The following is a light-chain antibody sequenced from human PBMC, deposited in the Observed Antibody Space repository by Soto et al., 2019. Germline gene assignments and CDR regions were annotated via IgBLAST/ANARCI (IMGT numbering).Light chain of an antibody. J-gene: IGLJ1*01. V-gene: IGLV2-23*01. Sequence: QSMRTQPGSVSGSPGQSIAISCKGTSSDVGSYNLVSWYQQHPGTAPKLMIYEAFKRPSGVSNRFSGSKSGDTASLTISGLQAEDEADYYCCSYAGSTTLYVFGTGTKVTVL. CDR1: SSDVGSYNL. CDR3: CSYAGSTTLYV. CDR2: EAF.